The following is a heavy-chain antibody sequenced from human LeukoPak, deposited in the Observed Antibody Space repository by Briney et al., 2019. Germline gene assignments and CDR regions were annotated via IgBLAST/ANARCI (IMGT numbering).Heavy chain of an antibody. CDR2: INPNSGGT. V-gene: IGHV1-2*06. J-gene: IGHJ4*02. CDR3: ARDYYDNSGYRFDY. CDR1: GYTFTVYY. Sequence: ASVKVSCKASGYTFTVYYMHWVRQAPGQGLEWMGRINPNSGGTNYAQKFQGRVTMTRDTSISTAYMELSRLRSDDTAVYYCARDYYDNSGYRFDYWGQGTLVTVSS. D-gene: IGHD3-22*01.